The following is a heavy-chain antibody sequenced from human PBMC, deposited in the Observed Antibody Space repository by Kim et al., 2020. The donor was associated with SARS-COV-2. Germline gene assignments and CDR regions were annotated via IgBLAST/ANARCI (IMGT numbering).Heavy chain of an antibody. J-gene: IGHJ4*02. CDR1: GFTFSSYG. CDR2: ISYDGSNK. D-gene: IGHD2-21*02. V-gene: IGHV3-30*18. Sequence: GGSLRLSCAASGFTFSSYGMHWVRQAPGKGLEWVAVISYDGSNKYYADSVKGRFTISRDNSKNTLYLQMNSLRAEDTAVYYCAKDLGDPAGYWGQGTLVTVSS. CDR3: AKDLGDPAGY.